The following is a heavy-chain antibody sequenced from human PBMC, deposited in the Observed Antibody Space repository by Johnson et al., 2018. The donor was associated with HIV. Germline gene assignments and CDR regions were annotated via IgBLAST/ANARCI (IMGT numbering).Heavy chain of an antibody. V-gene: IGHV3-20*04. Sequence: VQLVESGGGLVQPGGSLRLSCAASGFTFSSYAMHWVRQAPGKGLEWVSGINWNGDSTDYADSVKGRFTISRDNAKNSLYLQMKSLRAEDTAVYYCAKGGGSSWSDAFDIWDQGTMVTVSS. D-gene: IGHD6-13*01. J-gene: IGHJ3*02. CDR3: AKGGGSSWSDAFDI. CDR2: INWNGDST. CDR1: GFTFSSYA.